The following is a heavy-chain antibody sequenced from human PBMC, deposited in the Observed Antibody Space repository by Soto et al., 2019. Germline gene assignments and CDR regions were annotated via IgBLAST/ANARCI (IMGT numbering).Heavy chain of an antibody. D-gene: IGHD3-10*01. J-gene: IGHJ4*02. CDR2: IYYSGST. CDR3: ARDYLGCDY. V-gene: IGHV4-39*07. CDR1: GGSISSSSYY. Sequence: SETLSLTCTVSGGSISSSSYYWGWIRQPPGKGLEWIGSIYYSGSTYYNPSLKSRVTISVDTSKNQFSLKLSSVTAADTAVYYCARDYLGCDYWGQGTLVTSPQ.